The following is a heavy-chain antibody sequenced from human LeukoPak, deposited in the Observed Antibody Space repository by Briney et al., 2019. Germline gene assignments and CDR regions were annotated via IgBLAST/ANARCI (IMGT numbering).Heavy chain of an antibody. CDR2: ISSSSSYI. CDR3: AKGKSYYDSSGYYDAFDI. J-gene: IGHJ3*02. V-gene: IGHV3-21*04. CDR1: GFTFSSYS. Sequence: GGSLRLSCAASGFTFSSYSMNWVRQAPGKGLEWVSSISSSSSYIYYADSVKGRFTISRDNAKNSLYLQMNSLRAEDMALYYCAKGKSYYDSSGYYDAFDIWGQGTMVTVSS. D-gene: IGHD3-22*01.